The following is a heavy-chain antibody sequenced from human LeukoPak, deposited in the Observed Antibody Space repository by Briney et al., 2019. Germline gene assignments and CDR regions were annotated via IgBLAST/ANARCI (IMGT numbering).Heavy chain of an antibody. Sequence: GGSLRLSCAASGFTFSSYSMNWVRQAPGKGLEWVSSISSSSSYIYYADSVKGRFTISRDNAKNSLYLQMNSLRAEDTAVYYCARDLTLPIVVVPAALDYWGQGTLVTVSS. J-gene: IGHJ4*02. CDR1: GFTFSSYS. V-gene: IGHV3-21*01. D-gene: IGHD2-2*01. CDR2: ISSSSSYI. CDR3: ARDLTLPIVVVPAALDY.